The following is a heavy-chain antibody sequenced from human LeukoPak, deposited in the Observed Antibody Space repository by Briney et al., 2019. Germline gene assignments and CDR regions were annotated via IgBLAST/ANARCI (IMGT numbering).Heavy chain of an antibody. CDR1: GFTFYSYG. CDR2: IRSDGSVK. V-gene: IGHV3-30*02. CDR3: ARARGGYDILTGHGGGAFDI. Sequence: GGSLRLSCAASGFTFYSYGMDWVRQAPGKGLEWVAFIRSDGSVKYYADSVKGRFTISRENAKNSLYLQMNSLRAGDTAVYYCARARGGYDILTGHGGGAFDIWGQGTMVTVSS. D-gene: IGHD3-9*01. J-gene: IGHJ3*02.